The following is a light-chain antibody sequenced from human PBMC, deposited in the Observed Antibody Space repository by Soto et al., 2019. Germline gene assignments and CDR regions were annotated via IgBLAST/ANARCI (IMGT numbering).Light chain of an antibody. CDR1: QTVRSDY. CDR3: HQYGSLPMST. J-gene: IGKJ5*01. V-gene: IGKV3D-20*01. Sequence: EVVLTQSPATLSLSPGERATLSCGASQTVRSDYVAWYHQSPGLAPRLLIHYASHRAPGIPDRFRGSGSGRDMTRTISALEPEDSGVYYCHQYGSLPMSTFGQGTRLEIK. CDR2: YAS.